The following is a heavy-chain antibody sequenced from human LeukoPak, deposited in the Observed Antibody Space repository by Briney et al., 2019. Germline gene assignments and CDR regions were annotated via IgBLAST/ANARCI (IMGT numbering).Heavy chain of an antibody. CDR2: INHSGST. V-gene: IGHV4-34*01. CDR1: GGSFSAYY. D-gene: IGHD3-10*01. J-gene: IGHJ6*03. CDR3: ARELWFGALYYMDV. Sequence: PSETLSLTCAVYGGSFSAYYWSWIRQPPGKGLEWIGEINHSGSTNYNPSLKSRVTISVDTSKNQFSLKLSSVTAADTAVYYCARELWFGALYYMDVWGKGTTVTVSS.